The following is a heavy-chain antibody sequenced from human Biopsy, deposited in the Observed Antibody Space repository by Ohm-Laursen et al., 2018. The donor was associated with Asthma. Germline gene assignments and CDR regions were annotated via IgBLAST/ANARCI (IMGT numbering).Heavy chain of an antibody. J-gene: IGHJ4*02. Sequence: SLRLSCAASGFAVSRDHMFWVRQAPGEGLEWVSVIYSGGTSHTADSVRGRFTISRDYSKNTLYLQMHSLRAEDTAVYYCARGDSSNWSHYHFDYWGQGTLVTVSS. CDR1: GFAVSRDH. CDR2: IYSGGTS. D-gene: IGHD3-22*01. CDR3: ARGDSSNWSHYHFDY. V-gene: IGHV3-53*01.